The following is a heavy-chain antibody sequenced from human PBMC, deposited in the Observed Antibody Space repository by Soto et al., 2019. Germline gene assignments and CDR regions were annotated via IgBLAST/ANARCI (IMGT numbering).Heavy chain of an antibody. CDR3: ARCIRDYGDYAKDY. V-gene: IGHV1-18*01. D-gene: IGHD4-17*01. CDR2: ISPYDGRT. Sequence: GASVKVSCKTSGYSFIRYGIAWVRQTPGQGFEWMGWISPYDGRTDSAQKFRDRVTLTTDTSTSIAYMELRSLTSDDTAVYYCARCIRDYGDYAKDYWGQGTLVTVSS. J-gene: IGHJ4*02. CDR1: GYSFIRYG.